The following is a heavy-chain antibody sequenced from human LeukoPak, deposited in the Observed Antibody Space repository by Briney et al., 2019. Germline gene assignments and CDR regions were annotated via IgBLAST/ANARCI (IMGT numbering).Heavy chain of an antibody. CDR1: GFTFSSYE. D-gene: IGHD3-10*01. Sequence: AGGSLRLSCAASGFTFSSYEMNWVRQAPGKGLEWVSYISSSCITIYYADSVKGRFTISRDNAKNSLYLQMNSLRAEDTAVYYCASAPMLRGYAGYFDYWGQGTLVTVSS. V-gene: IGHV3-48*03. CDR3: ASAPMLRGYAGYFDY. J-gene: IGHJ4*02. CDR2: ISSSCITI.